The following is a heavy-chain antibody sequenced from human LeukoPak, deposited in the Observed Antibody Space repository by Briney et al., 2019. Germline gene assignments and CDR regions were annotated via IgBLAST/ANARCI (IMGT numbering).Heavy chain of an antibody. J-gene: IGHJ5*02. CDR3: ARGDKKENQSGPSGYFDP. Sequence: PGASVKVSCKASGYTFSGYHIHWVRQAPGQGLEWMGWINPNSGGTNFAPKFHGRVSMTRDTSINTAYMELTSLRSDDTAVYYCARGDKKENQSGPSGYFDPWGQGTLVTVSS. CDR2: INPNSGGT. CDR1: GYTFSGYH. V-gene: IGHV1-2*02. D-gene: IGHD3-10*01.